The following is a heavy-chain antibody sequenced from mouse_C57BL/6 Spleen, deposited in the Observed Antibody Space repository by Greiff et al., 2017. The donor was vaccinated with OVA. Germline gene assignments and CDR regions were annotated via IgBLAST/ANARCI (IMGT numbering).Heavy chain of an antibody. CDR3: AILGTGNFDY. Sequence: EVQLQQSGPELVKPGASVKMSCKASGYTFTDYNMHWVKQSHGKSLEWIGYINPNNGGTSYNQKFKGKATLTVNKSSSTAYMELRSLTSEDSAVYYCAILGTGNFDYWGQGTTLTVSS. D-gene: IGHD4-1*01. V-gene: IGHV1-22*01. J-gene: IGHJ2*01. CDR2: INPNNGGT. CDR1: GYTFTDYN.